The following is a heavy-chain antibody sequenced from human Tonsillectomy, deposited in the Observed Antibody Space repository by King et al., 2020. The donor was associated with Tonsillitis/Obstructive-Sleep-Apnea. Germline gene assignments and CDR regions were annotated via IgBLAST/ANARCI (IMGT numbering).Heavy chain of an antibody. CDR3: ARAPDVARNVNYYFDY. J-gene: IGHJ4*02. V-gene: IGHV3-74*01. D-gene: IGHD5-12*01. CDR1: GFTFSRYS. Sequence: VQLVESGGGLVQPGGSLRLSCAASGFTFSRYSMHWVRHAPGKGLAWVSRINTDGTSTTSADSVKGRFTISRENAKNTLYLQMDSLRAEDTAVYYCARAPDVARNVNYYFDYWGQGALVTVSS. CDR2: INTDGTST.